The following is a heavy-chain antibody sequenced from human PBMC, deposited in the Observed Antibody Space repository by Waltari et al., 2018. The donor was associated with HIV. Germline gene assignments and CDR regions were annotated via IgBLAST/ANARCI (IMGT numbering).Heavy chain of an antibody. CDR1: GFTFSSYS. V-gene: IGHV3-21*01. Sequence: EVQLVESGGGLVKPGGSLRLSCAASGFTFSSYSMNWVRQAPGKGLEWVSSISSNSSYIYYADSVKGRFTISRDNAKNSLYLQMNSLRAEDTAVYYCARDQYYYDSSGSDYWGQGTLVTVSS. J-gene: IGHJ4*02. CDR2: ISSNSSYI. CDR3: ARDQYYYDSSGSDY. D-gene: IGHD3-22*01.